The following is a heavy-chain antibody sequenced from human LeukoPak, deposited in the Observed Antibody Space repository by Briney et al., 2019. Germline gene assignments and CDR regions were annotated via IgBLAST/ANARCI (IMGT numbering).Heavy chain of an antibody. CDR2: SYWDDDK. V-gene: IGHV2-5*02. D-gene: IGHD6-19*01. J-gene: IGHJ4*02. CDR3: AHSLRIAVAGPPGVFDY. CDR1: GVSRSTSGVG. Sequence: SGPTLVHPTPPLTLTCTFSGVSRSTSGVGVGWIRQPPGKALERLALSYWDDDKRYSPSLKSTLTITKDTSKHQVVLTMTNIDPVDTATYYCAHSLRIAVAGPPGVFDYWGQGTLVTVSS.